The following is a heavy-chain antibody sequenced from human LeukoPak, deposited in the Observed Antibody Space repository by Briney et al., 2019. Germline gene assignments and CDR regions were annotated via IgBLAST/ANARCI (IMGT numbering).Heavy chain of an antibody. CDR3: ARGDYELHYYYGMDV. CDR2: INPNSGGT. D-gene: IGHD3-16*01. J-gene: IGHJ6*02. Sequence: ASVKVSCKASGYTFTGYYMHWVRQAPGQGLEWMGWINPNSGGTNYAQKFQGRVTMTRDTSISTGYMELSRLRSDDTAVYYCARGDYELHYYYGMDVWGQGTTVTVSS. CDR1: GYTFTGYY. V-gene: IGHV1-2*02.